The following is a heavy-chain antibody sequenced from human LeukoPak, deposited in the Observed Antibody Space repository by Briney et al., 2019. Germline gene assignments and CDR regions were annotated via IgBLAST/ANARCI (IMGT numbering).Heavy chain of an antibody. V-gene: IGHV5-51*01. CDR2: IYPGDSDT. Sequence: GESLKISCKGSGYSFTSYWIGWVRQMPGKGLEWMGIIYPGDSDTRYSPSLQGQVTISADKSISTAYLQWSSLKASDTAMYYCARQYGGSGYDSSAFDIWGQGTMVTVSS. CDR3: ARQYGGSGYDSSAFDI. D-gene: IGHD5-12*01. CDR1: GYSFTSYW. J-gene: IGHJ3*02.